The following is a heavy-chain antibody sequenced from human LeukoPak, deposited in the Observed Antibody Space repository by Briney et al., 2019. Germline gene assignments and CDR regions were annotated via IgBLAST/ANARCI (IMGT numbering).Heavy chain of an antibody. CDR3: AKGQISEYAYQLNFDY. CDR1: GFTFSSYG. Sequence: GRSLRLSCAASGFTFSSYGMHWVRQAPGKGLEWVAVISYDGSNKYYADSVKGRFTISRDNSRNTLYLQMNSLRAEDTAVYYCAKGQISEYAYQLNFDYWGQGTLVTVSS. D-gene: IGHD2-2*01. V-gene: IGHV3-30*18. J-gene: IGHJ4*02. CDR2: ISYDGSNK.